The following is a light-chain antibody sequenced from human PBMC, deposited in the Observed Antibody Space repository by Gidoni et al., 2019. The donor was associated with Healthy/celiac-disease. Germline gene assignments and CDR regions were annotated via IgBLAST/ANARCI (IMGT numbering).Light chain of an antibody. CDR3: QQYYRTPPMYT. CDR2: WAS. Sequence: DIVMTQSPDSLAVSLGERATINCKSSQSILYSSNNKNYLAWYQQKPGQPPKLLIYWASTRESGVPDRFSGSGSGTDFTLTSSSLQAEDVAVYYCQQYYRTPPMYTFGQGTKLEIK. V-gene: IGKV4-1*01. CDR1: QSILYSSNNKNY. J-gene: IGKJ2*01.